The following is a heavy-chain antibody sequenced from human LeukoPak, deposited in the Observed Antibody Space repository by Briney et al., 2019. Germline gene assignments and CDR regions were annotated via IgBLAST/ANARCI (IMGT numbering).Heavy chain of an antibody. D-gene: IGHD3-22*01. CDR2: MYYSGST. CDR3: ARPYYYDSRIDP. Sequence: SETLSLTCTDSGGSISSGDYYWSWVRQPPGRGLEWIAYMYYSGSTYYNPSLKSRVTMSADTSKNQLSLKLSSVTAADTAVYYCARPYYYDSRIDPWGQGILVTVSS. V-gene: IGHV4-30-4*01. J-gene: IGHJ5*02. CDR1: GGSISSGDYY.